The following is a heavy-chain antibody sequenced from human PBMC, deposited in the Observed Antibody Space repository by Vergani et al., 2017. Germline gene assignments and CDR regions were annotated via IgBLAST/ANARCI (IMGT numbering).Heavy chain of an antibody. D-gene: IGHD5-18*01. CDR2: IYHSGST. J-gene: IGHJ4*02. Sequence: QVQLQEPGPGLVKPSETLSLTCAVSGYSISSGYYWGWIRQPPGKGLEWIGSIYHSGSTYYNPSLKSRVTISVDTSKNQFSLKLSSVTAADTAVYYCARDTAMVKGLDYWGQGTLVTVSS. CDR1: GYSISSGYY. V-gene: IGHV4-38-2*01. CDR3: ARDTAMVKGLDY.